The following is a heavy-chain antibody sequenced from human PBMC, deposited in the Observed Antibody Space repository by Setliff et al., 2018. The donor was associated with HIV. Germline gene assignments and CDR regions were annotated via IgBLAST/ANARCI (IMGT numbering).Heavy chain of an antibody. J-gene: IGHJ4*02. V-gene: IGHV1-46*01. CDR2: INPSGGST. D-gene: IGHD3-10*01. CDR3: ARAGGLRMDRGVVSDY. Sequence: ASVKVSCKASGDIFTSYYMHWVRQAPGQGPEWMGVINPSGGSTIYAQKFQGRVTMTRDTSTSTVYMQLSTLRSEDTAVYYCARAGGLRMDRGVVSDYWGQGTLVTVSS. CDR1: GDIFTSYY.